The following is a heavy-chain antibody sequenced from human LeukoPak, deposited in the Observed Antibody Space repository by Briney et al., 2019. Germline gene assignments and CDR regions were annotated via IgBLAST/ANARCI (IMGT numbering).Heavy chain of an antibody. Sequence: GGSLRLSCAASGFTFSSYGMHWVRQAPGKGLEWVAVISYDGSNKYYADSVKGRFTISRDNSKNTLYLQMNSLRAEDAAVYYCARDPRSIGSRYWGQGTLVTVSS. CDR2: ISYDGSNK. V-gene: IGHV3-30*03. CDR1: GFTFSSYG. CDR3: ARDPRSIGSRY. D-gene: IGHD6-6*01. J-gene: IGHJ4*02.